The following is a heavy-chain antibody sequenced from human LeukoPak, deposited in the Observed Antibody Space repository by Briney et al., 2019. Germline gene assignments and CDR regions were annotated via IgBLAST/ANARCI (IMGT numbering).Heavy chain of an antibody. J-gene: IGHJ4*02. CDR1: GFTFSSYG. D-gene: IGHD3-16*01. V-gene: IGHV3-33*01. CDR3: ARRGRTYYFDY. CDR2: IWYDGSNK. Sequence: GGSLRLSCAASGFTFSSYGMHWLRQAPGKGLEWVAVIWYDGSNKYYADSVKGRFTISRDNSKNTLYLQMNSLRAEDTAVYYCARRGRTYYFDYWGQGTLVTVSS.